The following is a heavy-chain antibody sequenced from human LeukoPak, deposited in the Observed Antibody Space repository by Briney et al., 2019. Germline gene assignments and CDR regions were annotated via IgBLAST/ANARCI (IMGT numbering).Heavy chain of an antibody. CDR2: ITWNSGSI. Sequence: GRSLRLSCAASGFTFDDYAMHWVRQAPGKGLEWVSGITWNSGSIDYADSVKGRFTISRDNAKNSLYLQMNSLRAEDTALYYCAKDYSGSGSYSLFDYWGQGTLVTVSS. J-gene: IGHJ4*02. V-gene: IGHV3-9*01. D-gene: IGHD3-10*01. CDR3: AKDYSGSGSYSLFDY. CDR1: GFTFDDYA.